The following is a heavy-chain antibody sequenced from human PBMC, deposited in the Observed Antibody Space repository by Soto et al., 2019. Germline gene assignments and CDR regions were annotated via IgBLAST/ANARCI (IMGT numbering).Heavy chain of an antibody. CDR2: ISGSGGNT. CDR3: AKSITARPFAY. Sequence: GGSLRLSCKASGFTFSSYAMSWVRQAPGKGLEWVSAISGSGGNTYYADSVKGRFTISRDNSKNTLYLQMISLRAEDTAVYYCAKSITARPFAYWGQGALVTVSS. D-gene: IGHD6-6*01. CDR1: GFTFSSYA. V-gene: IGHV3-23*01. J-gene: IGHJ4*02.